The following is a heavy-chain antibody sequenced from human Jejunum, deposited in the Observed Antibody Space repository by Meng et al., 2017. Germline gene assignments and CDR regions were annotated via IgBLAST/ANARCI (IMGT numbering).Heavy chain of an antibody. J-gene: IGHJ4*02. V-gene: IGHV4-61*01. Sequence: LQQSGPGLVRPSGTLPPTCTVSGVSVTSGHYYWSWVRQPPGQGLEWIGHVFYTGSTNYSPSFKSRVTISVHTSMNQFSLKLNSVTAADTAVYYCARGGWDFEYWGQGILVTVSS. CDR2: VFYTGST. CDR1: GVSVTSGHYY. CDR3: ARGGWDFEY. D-gene: IGHD3-16*01.